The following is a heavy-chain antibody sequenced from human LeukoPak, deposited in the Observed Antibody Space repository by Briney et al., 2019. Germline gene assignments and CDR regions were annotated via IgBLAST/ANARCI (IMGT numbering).Heavy chain of an antibody. CDR1: GFTFSSYT. V-gene: IGHV3-21*01. Sequence: GGSLRLSCAASGFTFSSYTMNWVRQAPGKGLEWVSSIISSGSYIYYADSVKGRFTISRDNAKNSLSLQMNSLRAEDTAVYYCARDSGCSSTSCYYYYGMDVWGQGTTVTVSS. J-gene: IGHJ6*02. CDR3: ARDSGCSSTSCYYYYGMDV. CDR2: IISSGSYI. D-gene: IGHD2-2*01.